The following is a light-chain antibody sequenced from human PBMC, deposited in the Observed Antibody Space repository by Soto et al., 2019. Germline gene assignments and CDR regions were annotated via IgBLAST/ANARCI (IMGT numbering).Light chain of an antibody. J-gene: IGKJ5*01. CDR1: QSVRSN. V-gene: IGKV3-20*01. Sequence: EIEMTQSPATLSVSSGDRSTFSCRASQSVRSNFTWYTPPPGQTPRLLVYGASSRATGIPDRFSGRGSGTDFTLTMSRLEPEDAAVYYCQQHGSSPITFGQGTRLEIK. CDR3: QQHGSSPIT. CDR2: GAS.